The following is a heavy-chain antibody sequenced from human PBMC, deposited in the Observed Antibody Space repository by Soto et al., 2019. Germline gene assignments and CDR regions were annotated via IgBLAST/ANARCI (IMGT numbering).Heavy chain of an antibody. Sequence: QSGGSLRLSCAASGFTFTNYAMTWVRQAPGKGLKWVSSISGSGSNTYYADSVKGRFTISRDNSKNTLYLQMNSLGAEDTAVYYCAKSGTHSYFDYWGQGTLVTVSS. CDR1: GFTFTNYA. V-gene: IGHV3-23*01. J-gene: IGHJ4*02. D-gene: IGHD1-26*01. CDR3: AKSGTHSYFDY. CDR2: ISGSGSNT.